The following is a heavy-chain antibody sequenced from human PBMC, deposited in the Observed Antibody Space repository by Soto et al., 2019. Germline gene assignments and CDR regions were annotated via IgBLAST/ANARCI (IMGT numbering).Heavy chain of an antibody. Sequence: QVQLVQSGAEVKKPGASVKVSCKASGYMFRSYAIHWVRQAPGQRLEWMGWINAGNAYTKYSQKFQGRVTITRDTSASTAYMELRSLTSEETAVYYCARAGSDCSNTACYIVQNWGQCTLVNVSS. J-gene: IGHJ1*01. V-gene: IGHV1-3*01. CDR1: GYMFRSYA. CDR3: ARAGSDCSNTACYIVQN. D-gene: IGHD2-2*02. CDR2: INAGNAYT.